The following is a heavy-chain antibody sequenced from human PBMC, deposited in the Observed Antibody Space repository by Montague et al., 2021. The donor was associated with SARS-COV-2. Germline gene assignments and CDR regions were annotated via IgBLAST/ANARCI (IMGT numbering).Heavy chain of an antibody. CDR2: ISYSGTT. J-gene: IGHJ4*02. D-gene: IGHD4-17*01. CDR3: ARHYGSSLDS. CDR1: GGSISSTTYR. V-gene: IGHV4-39*01. Sequence: SETLSLTCTVSGGSISSTTYRWGWIRQPPGKGLEWIGFISYSGTTFYNPSLKSRISMSVDTPKSQFSLNLTSVTAADTAVYYCARHYGSSLDSGGQGILVAVSS.